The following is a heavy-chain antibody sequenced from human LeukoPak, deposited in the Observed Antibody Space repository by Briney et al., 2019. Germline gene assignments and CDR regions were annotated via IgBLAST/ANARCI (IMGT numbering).Heavy chain of an antibody. J-gene: IGHJ4*02. CDR1: GFTFSSYS. D-gene: IGHD1-26*01. Sequence: GGSLRLSCAASGFTFSSYSMNWVRQAPGKGLEWVSSISSSSSYIYYADSVKGQFTISRDNAKNSLYLQMNSLRAEDTAVYSCARDSSGSFDYWGQGTLVTVSS. CDR2: ISSSSSYI. V-gene: IGHV3-21*01. CDR3: ARDSSGSFDY.